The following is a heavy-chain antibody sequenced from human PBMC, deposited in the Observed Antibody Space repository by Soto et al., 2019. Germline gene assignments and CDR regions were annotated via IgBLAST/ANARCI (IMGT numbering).Heavy chain of an antibody. Sequence: QITLNESGPTVVRPTETLTLTCRFSGFSLTTSGVGVGWVRQSPGKAPEWLALIYWDDAKRYSESLKSRLTITKDTSKNQVVLTVANLDSTDTATYYCAHRVLRTVFGLVTTTAIYFDFWGQGTPVAVSS. CDR2: IYWDDAK. V-gene: IGHV2-5*02. D-gene: IGHD3-3*01. CDR3: AHRVLRTVFGLVTTTAIYFDF. J-gene: IGHJ4*02. CDR1: GFSLTTSGVG.